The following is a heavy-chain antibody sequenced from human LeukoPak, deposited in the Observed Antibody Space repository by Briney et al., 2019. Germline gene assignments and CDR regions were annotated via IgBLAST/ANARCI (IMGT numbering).Heavy chain of an antibody. V-gene: IGHV3-7*01. CDR1: GFTFSSYA. Sequence: QPGGSLRLSCAASGFTFSSYAMTWVRQAPGKGLDWLGNINPDGSRINYVDSVKGRFTFSRDNAKNSLFLQMNSLRAEDTAVFYCARDSGYNAFDIWGQGTMVTVSS. CDR2: INPDGSRI. J-gene: IGHJ3*02. CDR3: ARDSGYNAFDI. D-gene: IGHD5-12*01.